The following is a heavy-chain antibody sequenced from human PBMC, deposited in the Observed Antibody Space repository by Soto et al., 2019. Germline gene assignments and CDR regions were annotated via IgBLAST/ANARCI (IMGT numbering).Heavy chain of an antibody. Sequence: GGSLRLSCAASGFTFSNYGMHWVRQAPGKGLEWVAVIAYDGINKYYADSVKGRFTISKDDSRNTLFLDMNSLRAEDTAVYYCAKPSSSGRTAYYYGMDVWGQGTTVTVSS. CDR2: IAYDGINK. D-gene: IGHD6-19*01. J-gene: IGHJ6*02. CDR1: GFTFSNYG. CDR3: AKPSSSGRTAYYYGMDV. V-gene: IGHV3-30*18.